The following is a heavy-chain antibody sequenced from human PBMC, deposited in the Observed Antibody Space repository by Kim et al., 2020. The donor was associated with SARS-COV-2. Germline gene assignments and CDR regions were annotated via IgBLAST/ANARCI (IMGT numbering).Heavy chain of an antibody. Sequence: SVKVSCKASGGTFSSYAISWVRQSPGQGLEWMGGIIPIFGTANYAQKFQGRVTITADESTSTAYMELSSLRSEDTAVYYCAGLWFRELFPGYYYMDVWG. CDR2: IIPIFGTA. CDR1: GGTFSSYA. J-gene: IGHJ6*03. V-gene: IGHV1-69*13. D-gene: IGHD3-10*01. CDR3: AGLWFRELFPGYYYMDV.